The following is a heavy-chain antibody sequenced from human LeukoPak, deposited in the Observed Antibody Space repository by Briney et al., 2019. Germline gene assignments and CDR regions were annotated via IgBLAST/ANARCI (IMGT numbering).Heavy chain of an antibody. CDR1: GFTFSNYW. J-gene: IGHJ6*04. CDR2: IKHDGSED. Sequence: GGSLRLSCAASGFTFSNYWMTWVRQAPGKGLEWVANIKHDGSEDYYLDSVKGRFTISRDNAKNSLYLQMNSLRAEDTAVYYCAELGITMIGGVWGKGTTVTISS. CDR3: AELGITMIGGV. D-gene: IGHD3-10*02. V-gene: IGHV3-7*01.